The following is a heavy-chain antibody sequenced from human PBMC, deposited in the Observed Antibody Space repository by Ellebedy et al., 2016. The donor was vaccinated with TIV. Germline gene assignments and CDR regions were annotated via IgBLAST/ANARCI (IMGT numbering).Heavy chain of an antibody. J-gene: IGHJ4*02. CDR3: ARDGELLIDY. CDR2: ISSSGSTI. D-gene: IGHD3-10*01. CDR1: GFTFSSYE. Sequence: PGGSLRLSCAASGFTFSSYEMNWVRQAPGKGLEWVSYISSSGSTIYYADSVKGRFTISRDNAKNSLYLQMNILRAEDTAVYYCARDGELLIDYWGQGTLVTVSS. V-gene: IGHV3-48*03.